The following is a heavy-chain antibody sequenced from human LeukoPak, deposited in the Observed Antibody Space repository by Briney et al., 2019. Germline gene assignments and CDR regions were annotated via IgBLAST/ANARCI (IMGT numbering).Heavy chain of an antibody. CDR3: AIINHPDGRVY. J-gene: IGHJ4*02. CDR2: TYAGNSDA. V-gene: IGHV5-51*01. CDR1: GYTFTTSW. D-gene: IGHD5-24*01. Sequence: GESLRISCQGFGYTFTTSWIGWVRQLPGKGLEWMAITYAGNSDAKYSPSFQGQVSISTDRSISTAYLHWSSLKASDTAKYYCAIINHPDGRVYWGQGTLVTVSS.